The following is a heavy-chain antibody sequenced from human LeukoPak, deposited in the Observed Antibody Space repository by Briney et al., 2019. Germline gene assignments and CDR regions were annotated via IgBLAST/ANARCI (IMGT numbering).Heavy chain of an antibody. CDR3: ARDLYSSSSVNWFDP. D-gene: IGHD6-6*01. J-gene: IGHJ5*02. V-gene: IGHV3-30*04. CDR2: ISYDENTK. Sequence: QTGGSLRLSCAASGFAFSSHAMHSVRQAPGKGLEWVAVISYDENTKYYADSVKGRFTISRDNSRNTLYLQMNSLRADDTALYYCARDLYSSSSVNWFDPWGQGTLVTVSS. CDR1: GFAFSSHA.